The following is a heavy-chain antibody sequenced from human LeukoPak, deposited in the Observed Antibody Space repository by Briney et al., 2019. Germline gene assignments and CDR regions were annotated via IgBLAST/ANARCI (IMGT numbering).Heavy chain of an antibody. CDR3: ARGSTYYDSSGQVPFDY. D-gene: IGHD3-22*01. V-gene: IGHV3-48*01. CDR2: ISGSSSTI. J-gene: IGHJ4*02. CDR1: GFTFSSYS. Sequence: GGSLRLSCAASGFTFSSYSMNWVRQAPGKGLEWGSYISGSSSTIYYADSVKGRFTISRDNGKNTLYLQMNSLRAEDTAVCYCARGSTYYDSSGQVPFDYWGQGTLVTVSS.